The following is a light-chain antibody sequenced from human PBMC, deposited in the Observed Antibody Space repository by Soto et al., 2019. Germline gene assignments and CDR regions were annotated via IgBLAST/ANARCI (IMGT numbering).Light chain of an antibody. J-gene: IGKJ2*01. CDR2: AAS. V-gene: IGKV1-9*01. CDR1: QGINIF. Sequence: DIPLKQSPAFLSANVGDRVTLTCRASQGINIFLAWFQQKPGKAPNLLISAASTLQSGVPSRFSGSGSETEFTLTITSLQPEDSATYYCQQRNSYPRTFAQGTKADI. CDR3: QQRNSYPRT.